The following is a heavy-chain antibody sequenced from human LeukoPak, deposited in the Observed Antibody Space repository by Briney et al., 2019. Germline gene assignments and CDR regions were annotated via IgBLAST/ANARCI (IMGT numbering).Heavy chain of an antibody. V-gene: IGHV4-34*01. Sequence: PSETLSLTCAVYGGSFSGYYWSWIRQPPGKGLEWIGEINHSGSTNYNPSLKSRVTISVGTSKNQFSLKLSSVTAADTAVYYCARARLWFGVRFGCMDVWGKGTTVTVSS. J-gene: IGHJ6*04. D-gene: IGHD3-10*01. CDR2: INHSGST. CDR3: ARARLWFGVRFGCMDV. CDR1: GGSFSGYY.